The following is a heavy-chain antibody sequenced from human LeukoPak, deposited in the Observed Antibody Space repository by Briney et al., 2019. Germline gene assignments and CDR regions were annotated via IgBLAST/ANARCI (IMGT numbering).Heavy chain of an antibody. J-gene: IGHJ5*02. V-gene: IGHV1-2*02. CDR3: AKTYCSGGSCYPNWFDP. D-gene: IGHD2-15*01. CDR1: GYTFTGYY. CDR2: INPNSGGT. Sequence: AASVKVSCKASGYTFTGYYMHWVRQAPGQGLEWMGWINPNSGGTTYAQNFQGRVTTTRDTCISTAYMELSRLRSDDPAVYYCAKTYCSGGSCYPNWFDPWGQGTLVTVSS.